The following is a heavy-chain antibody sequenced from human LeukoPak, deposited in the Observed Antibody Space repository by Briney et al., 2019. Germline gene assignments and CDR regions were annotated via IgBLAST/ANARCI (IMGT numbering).Heavy chain of an antibody. CDR2: NKSKTDGGTT. V-gene: IGHV3-15*01. CDR3: TTVFSYHDY. Sequence: PGGSLRLSCAASGFTFSNAWMSWVRQAPGKGLEWVGRNKSKTDGGTTDYAAPVKGRFTISRDDSKNTLYLQMNSLKTEDTAVYYCTTVFSYHDYWGQGTLVTVSS. J-gene: IGHJ4*02. D-gene: IGHD1-14*01. CDR1: GFTFSNAW.